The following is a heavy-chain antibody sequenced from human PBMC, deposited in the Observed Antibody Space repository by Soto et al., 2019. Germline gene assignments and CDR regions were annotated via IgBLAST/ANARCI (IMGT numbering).Heavy chain of an antibody. CDR2: ISYDGSNQ. CDR3: AKDQASGQGSFDS. Sequence: VGSLRLSCAASGFTFNIYGMHWVRPAPDKGLEWVALISYDGSNQYYADSVKGRFTISRDNSKNTLFLQMNSLRADDTAVYYCAKDQASGQGSFDSWGQGTLVTVSS. CDR1: GFTFNIYG. J-gene: IGHJ4*02. V-gene: IGHV3-30*18.